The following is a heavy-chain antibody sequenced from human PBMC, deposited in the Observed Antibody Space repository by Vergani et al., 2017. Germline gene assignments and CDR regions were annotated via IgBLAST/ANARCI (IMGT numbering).Heavy chain of an antibody. CDR3: ARPHGDILPPDPQRLDS. D-gene: IGHD2-2*01. CDR2: INPSGGST. J-gene: IGHJ4*02. Sequence: QVLLVQSGAEVKKPGASVRVSCKTSGYTFTNYYIHWVRQAPGQGLEWMGIINPSGGSTTYAQQCQGRLAMTRDTSTSTVYTDLSNLRSEDTAVYYCARPHGDILPPDPQRLDSWGQGTLVTVSS. V-gene: IGHV1-46*03. CDR1: GYTFTNYY.